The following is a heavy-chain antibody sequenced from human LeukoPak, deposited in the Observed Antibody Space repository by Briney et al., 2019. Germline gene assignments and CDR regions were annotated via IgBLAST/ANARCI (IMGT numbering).Heavy chain of an antibody. Sequence: PGRSLRLSCAASGFTVSSNYMSWVRQAPGKGLEWVSVIYSGGSTYYADSVKGRFTISRDNSKNTLYLQMNSLRAEDTAVYYCATGSKYYDILTGYSLYYYYYGMDVWGQGTTVTVSS. V-gene: IGHV3-53*01. CDR1: GFTVSSNY. CDR3: ATGSKYYDILTGYSLYYYYYGMDV. J-gene: IGHJ6*02. CDR2: IYSGGST. D-gene: IGHD3-9*01.